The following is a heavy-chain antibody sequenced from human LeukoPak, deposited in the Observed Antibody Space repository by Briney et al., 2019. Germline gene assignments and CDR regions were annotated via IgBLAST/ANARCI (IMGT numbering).Heavy chain of an antibody. CDR2: ISAYSGNT. Sequence: ASVKVSCKASGYTFTADGINWVRQAPGQGLGWMGWISAYSGNTDYAQNLQGRLTMTTDKSTSTAYMELRSLRSDDTAVYYCARDLGSPPDNCFDPWGQGTLVTVSS. J-gene: IGHJ5*02. V-gene: IGHV1-18*01. D-gene: IGHD3-16*01. CDR3: ARDLGSPPDNCFDP. CDR1: GYTFTADG.